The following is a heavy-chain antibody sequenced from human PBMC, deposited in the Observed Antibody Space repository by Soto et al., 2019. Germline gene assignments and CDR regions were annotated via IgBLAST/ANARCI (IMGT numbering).Heavy chain of an antibody. V-gene: IGHV1-69*19. CDR1: GGTFNTYA. D-gene: IGHD3-10*01. CDR2: ISPMFGAA. J-gene: IGHJ4*02. CDR3: AREVQVHTPAFVY. Sequence: QVQLVQSGAEMKKPGSSVKVSCQSSGGTFNTYAMNWVRPAPGQGPEWMGDISPMFGAANYAPKFQGRVTLTANESTGTSYMQLSSLTSEDTALYFCAREVQVHTPAFVYWGQGTLVSVSS.